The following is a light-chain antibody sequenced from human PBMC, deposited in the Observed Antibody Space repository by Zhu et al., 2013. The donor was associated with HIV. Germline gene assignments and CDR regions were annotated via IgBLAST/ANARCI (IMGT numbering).Light chain of an antibody. Sequence: AIQLTQSPSSLSASVGDRVTITCRASQGIGSALAWYQQKPGKAPKLLIYDASSLESGVPSRFSGSGSGTDFTLTISSLQPDDFATYYCQQYNSYSWNFGQGTKIEIK. CDR3: QQYNSYSWN. J-gene: IGKJ1*01. CDR1: QGIGSA. V-gene: IGKV1-13*02. CDR2: DAS.